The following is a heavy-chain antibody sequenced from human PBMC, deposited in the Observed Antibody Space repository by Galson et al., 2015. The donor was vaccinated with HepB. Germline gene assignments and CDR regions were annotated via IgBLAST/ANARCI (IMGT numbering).Heavy chain of an antibody. CDR2: INKDGNEE. V-gene: IGHV3-7*01. CDR3: VTDYIGF. CDR1: GLTFSDYW. Sequence: SLRLSCATSGLTFSDYWMSWVRQTPGKGPEWVANINKDGNEEYYVDSVKGRFTISRDNAKNSLYLQMNSLRVEDTAVYSCVTDYIGFWGQGTLVTVSS. J-gene: IGHJ4*02.